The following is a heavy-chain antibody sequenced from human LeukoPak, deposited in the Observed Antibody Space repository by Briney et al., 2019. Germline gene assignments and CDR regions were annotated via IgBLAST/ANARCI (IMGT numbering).Heavy chain of an antibody. CDR1: GFTLSNFE. D-gene: IGHD1-1*01. CDR3: ARYKGPDH. CDR2: ISSSGSTI. Sequence: GGSLRLSCAASGFTLSNFEMNWVRQAPGKGLEWVPYISSSGSTINYADSVKGRFTISRDNAKNSLFLQMNSLRVEDTAVYYCARYKGPDHWGQGTLVAVSS. V-gene: IGHV3-48*03. J-gene: IGHJ4*02.